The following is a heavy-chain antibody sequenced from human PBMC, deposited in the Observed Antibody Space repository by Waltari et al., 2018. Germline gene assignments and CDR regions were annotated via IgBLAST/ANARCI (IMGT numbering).Heavy chain of an antibody. V-gene: IGHV1-24*01. Sequence: QVQLVQSGAEVKKPGASVKVSCKVSGYTLTELSMHWVRQAPGKGLGWMGGFDPEDGETIYAQKFQGRVTMTEDTSTDTAYMELSSLRSEDTAVYYCATDHLYYYDSSGYYYREYFQHWGQGTLVTVSS. CDR3: ATDHLYYYDSSGYYYREYFQH. J-gene: IGHJ1*01. D-gene: IGHD3-22*01. CDR1: GYTLTELS. CDR2: FDPEDGET.